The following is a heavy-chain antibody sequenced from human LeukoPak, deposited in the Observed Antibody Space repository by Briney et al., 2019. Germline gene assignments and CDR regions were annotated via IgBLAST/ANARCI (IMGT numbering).Heavy chain of an antibody. V-gene: IGHV1-69*04. Sequence: SVTVSCKASGGTFSSYAISWVRQAPGQGLEWMGRIIPILAIANYAQKFQGRVTITADKYTSTAYMELSSLRSEDTAVYYCARERQGSSGWYVFDYWGQGALGTVSS. CDR3: ARERQGSSGWYVFDY. D-gene: IGHD6-19*01. J-gene: IGHJ4*02. CDR1: GGTFSSYA. CDR2: IIPILAIA.